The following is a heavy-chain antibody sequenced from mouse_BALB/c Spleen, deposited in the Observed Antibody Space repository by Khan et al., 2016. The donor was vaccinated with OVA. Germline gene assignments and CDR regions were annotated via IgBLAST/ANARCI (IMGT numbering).Heavy chain of an antibody. V-gene: IGHV1-20*02. CDR2: INPHIGET. J-gene: IGHJ2*01. D-gene: IGHD1-1*01. Sequence: EVQLQQSGPELVKPGASVKISCKASGYSFTGYFMNWVMQSHGKSLEWIGRINPHIGETLYNQKFKGKATLNVDESSRTAHQELRSLASEDSAVYYCARKNGSDFDYWGQGTTLTVSS. CDR3: ARKNGSDFDY. CDR1: GYSFTGYF.